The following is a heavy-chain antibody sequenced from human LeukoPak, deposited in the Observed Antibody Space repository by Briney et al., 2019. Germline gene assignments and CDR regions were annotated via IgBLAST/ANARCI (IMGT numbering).Heavy chain of an antibody. J-gene: IGHJ3*02. CDR1: GSTFSSYS. CDR2: ISSSSSYI. D-gene: IGHD3-22*01. V-gene: IGHV3-21*01. CDR3: ARAEDYYDSSGYYLSDAFDI. Sequence: GSLRLSCAASGSTFSSYSMNWVRQAPGKGLEWVSSISSSSSYIYYADSVKGRFTISRDNAKNSLYLQMNSLRAEDTAVYYCARAEDYYDSSGYYLSDAFDIWGQGTMVTVSS.